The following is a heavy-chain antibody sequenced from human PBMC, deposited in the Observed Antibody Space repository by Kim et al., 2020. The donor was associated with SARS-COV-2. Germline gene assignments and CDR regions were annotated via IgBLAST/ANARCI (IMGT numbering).Heavy chain of an antibody. Sequence: GGSLRLSCAASGFTFSDYYMGWIRQAPGKGLEWVSYISYSSTYIRYADSVKGRFTISRDDAKNSLYLQMNSLRAEDTAVYFCVRWQSYGSGPDYWGQGTLVTVSS. V-gene: IGHV3-11*03. D-gene: IGHD3-10*01. J-gene: IGHJ4*02. CDR2: ISYSSTYI. CDR1: GFTFSDYY. CDR3: VRWQSYGSGPDY.